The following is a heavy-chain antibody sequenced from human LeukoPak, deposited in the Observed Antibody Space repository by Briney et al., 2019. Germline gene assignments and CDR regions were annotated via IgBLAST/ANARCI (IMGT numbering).Heavy chain of an antibody. D-gene: IGHD3-10*01. CDR2: INPNSGGT. CDR3: ARGHYYGSGTYDY. J-gene: IGHJ4*02. Sequence: SSVKVSCKASGYTFTNHYMHWVRQAPGQGLEWVGWINPNSGGTNYAQKFQDRVTMTRDTSITTVYMELSRLRSDDTAVYYCARGHYYGSGTYDYWGQGTLVTVSS. V-gene: IGHV1-2*02. CDR1: GYTFTNHY.